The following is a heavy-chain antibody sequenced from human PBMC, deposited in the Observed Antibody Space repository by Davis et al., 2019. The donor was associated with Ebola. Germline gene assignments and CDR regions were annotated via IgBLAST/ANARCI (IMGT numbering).Heavy chain of an antibody. CDR1: AGTFNRHS. V-gene: IGHV1-24*01. J-gene: IGHJ6*02. D-gene: IGHD3-3*01. CDR3: ATDPDFDYGMDV. Sequence: AASVKVSCKASAGTFNRHSISWVRLAPGQGLEWMGGFDPENGETIYAQKFQGRVTMTEDTSTDTAYMELSSLTSEDTAVYYCATDPDFDYGMDVRGQGTTVTVSS. CDR2: FDPENGET.